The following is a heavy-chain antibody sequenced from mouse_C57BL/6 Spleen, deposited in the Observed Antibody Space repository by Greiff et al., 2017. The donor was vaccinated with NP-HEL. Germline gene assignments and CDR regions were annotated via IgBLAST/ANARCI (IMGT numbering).Heavy chain of an antibody. Sequence: VHLVESGEGLVKPGGSLKLSCAASGFTFSSYAMSWVRQTPEKRLEWVAYISSGGDYIYYADTVKGRFTISRDNARNTLYLQMSSLKSEDTAMYYCTRASYYYGSSFDYWGQGTTLTVSS. D-gene: IGHD1-1*01. CDR3: TRASYYYGSSFDY. J-gene: IGHJ2*01. CDR1: GFTFSSYA. CDR2: ISSGGDYI. V-gene: IGHV5-9-1*02.